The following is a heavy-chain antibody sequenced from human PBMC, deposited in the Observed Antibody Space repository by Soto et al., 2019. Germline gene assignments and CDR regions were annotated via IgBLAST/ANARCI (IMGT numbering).Heavy chain of an antibody. V-gene: IGHV3-23*01. CDR1: GFTFSSYA. CDR3: AKDLSQLRFLEWSDDAFDI. CDR2: ISGSGGST. J-gene: IGHJ3*02. D-gene: IGHD3-3*01. Sequence: PGGSLRLSCAASGFTFSSYAMSWVRQAPGKGLEWVSAISGSGGSTYYADSVKGRFTISRDNSKNTLYLQMNSLRAEDTAVYYCAKDLSQLRFLEWSDDAFDIWGQGTMVTVSS.